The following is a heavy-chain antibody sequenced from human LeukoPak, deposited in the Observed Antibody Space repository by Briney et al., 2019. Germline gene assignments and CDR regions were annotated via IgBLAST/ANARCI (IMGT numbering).Heavy chain of an antibody. D-gene: IGHD3-22*01. CDR2: ISYDGSNK. J-gene: IGHJ4*02. V-gene: IGHV3-30*04. CDR1: GFTFSSYA. Sequence: PGGSLRLPCAASGFTFSSYAMHWVRQAPGKGLEWVAVISYDGSNKYYADSVKGRFTISRDNSKNTLYLQMNSLRAEDTAVYYCARDWAKYDSSGNYWGQGTLVTVSS. CDR3: ARDWAKYDSSGNY.